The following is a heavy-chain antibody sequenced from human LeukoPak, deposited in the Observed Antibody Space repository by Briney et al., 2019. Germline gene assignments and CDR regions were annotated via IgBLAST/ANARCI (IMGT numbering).Heavy chain of an antibody. D-gene: IGHD6-13*01. CDR2: ISGSGGST. V-gene: IGHV3-23*01. J-gene: IGHJ4*02. CDR3: AKGLAAAGTAPPFDY. CDR1: GFTFTTYG. Sequence: GGSLRLSCAASGFTFTTYGMIWVRQAPGKGLEWVLGISGSGGSTYYADSVKGRFTISRDNSKNTLYLQMNSLRAEDTAVYYCAKGLAAAGTAPPFDYWGQGTLVTVSS.